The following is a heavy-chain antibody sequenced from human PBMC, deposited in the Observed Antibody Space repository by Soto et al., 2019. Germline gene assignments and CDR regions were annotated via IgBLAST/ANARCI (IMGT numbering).Heavy chain of an antibody. J-gene: IGHJ4*02. Sequence: EAQLVQSGGGLVQPGGSMRLSCAASGFTFSNYWMHWVRQAPGKGLGWVSSIKFDGTLTPYADSVKGRFTISRDNAKNTLYLQMNSLSAEDTAVYYCARDEGKAMVRGYDNWGQGTLVNVSS. CDR1: GFTFSNYW. D-gene: IGHD3-10*01. CDR2: IKFDGTLT. CDR3: ARDEGKAMVRGYDN. V-gene: IGHV3-74*01.